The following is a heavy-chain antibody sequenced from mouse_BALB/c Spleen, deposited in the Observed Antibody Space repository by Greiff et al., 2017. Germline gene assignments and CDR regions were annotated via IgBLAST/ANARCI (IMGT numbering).Heavy chain of an antibody. CDR1: GYTFTSYY. Sequence: QVQLQQSGAELVKPGASVKLSCKASGYTFTSYYMYWVKQRPGQGLEWIGEINPSNGGTNFNEKFKSKATLTVDKSSSTAYMQLSSLTSEDSAVYYCTRSLLRLRNYAMDYWGQGTSVTVSS. D-gene: IGHD1-2*01. V-gene: IGHV1S81*02. CDR2: INPSNGGT. CDR3: TRSLLRLRNYAMDY. J-gene: IGHJ4*01.